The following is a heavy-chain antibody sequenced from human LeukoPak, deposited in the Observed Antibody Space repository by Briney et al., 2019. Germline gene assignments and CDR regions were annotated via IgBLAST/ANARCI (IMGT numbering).Heavy chain of an antibody. J-gene: IGHJ4*02. V-gene: IGHV1-8*01. D-gene: IGHD1-20*01. CDR2: MNPNSGNT. CDR3: ARGPYITGTTGYYFDY. CDR1: GYTFTSYD. Sequence: ASVKVSCKASGYTFTSYDIHWVRQPTGQGLEWMGWMNPNSGNTGYAQKFQGRVTMTRNTSISTAYMELSSLRSEDTAVYYCARGPYITGTTGYYFDYWGQGTLVTVSS.